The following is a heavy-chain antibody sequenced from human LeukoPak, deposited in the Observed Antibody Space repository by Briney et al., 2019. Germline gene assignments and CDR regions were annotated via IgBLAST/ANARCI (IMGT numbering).Heavy chain of an antibody. V-gene: IGHV4-39*07. D-gene: IGHD3-9*01. J-gene: IGHJ2*01. CDR2: IYYSGST. CDR1: GGSISSSSYY. Sequence: PSETLSLTCTVSGGSISSSSYYWGWIRQPPGKGLEWIGSIYYSGSTYYNPSLKSRVTISVDTSKNQFSLKLSSVTAADTAVYYCARDGPLRYFDWLPPRWYFDLWGRGTLVTVSS. CDR3: ARDGPLRYFDWLPPRWYFDL.